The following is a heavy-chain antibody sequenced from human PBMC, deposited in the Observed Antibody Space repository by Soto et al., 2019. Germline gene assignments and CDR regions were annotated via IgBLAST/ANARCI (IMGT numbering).Heavy chain of an antibody. CDR3: AKDHVRGVI. D-gene: IGHD3-10*02. CDR1: GFTFSNYA. J-gene: IGHJ4*02. Sequence: GGSLRLSCAASGFTFSNYAMTWVRQAPGRGLEWVSAVSGSGDATYYADSVKGRFTISRDNFKNTLFLQMSSLRAEDTAVYYCAKDHVRGVIWGQGTLVTVSS. V-gene: IGHV3-23*01. CDR2: VSGSGDAT.